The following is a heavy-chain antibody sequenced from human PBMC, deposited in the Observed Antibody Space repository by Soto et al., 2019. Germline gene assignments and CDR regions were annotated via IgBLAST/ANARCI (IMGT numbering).Heavy chain of an antibody. CDR2: INHSGST. CDR3: ARVYSSSSPFDY. D-gene: IGHD6-6*01. J-gene: IGHJ4*02. V-gene: IGHV4-34*01. Sequence: ETLSLTCAVYGGSFSGYYWSWIRQPPGKGLEWIGEINHSGSTNYNPSLKSRVTISVDTSKNQFSLKLSSVTAADTAVYYCARVYSSSSPFDYWGQGTLVTVSS. CDR1: GGSFSGYY.